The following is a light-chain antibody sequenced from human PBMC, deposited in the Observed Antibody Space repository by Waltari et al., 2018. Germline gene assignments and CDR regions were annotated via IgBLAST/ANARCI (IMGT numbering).Light chain of an antibody. CDR1: QSVANR. J-gene: IGKJ1*01. CDR2: QAS. Sequence: DIQMTQSPSTLSASVEDKVTITCRASQSVANRVAWYRQKPGEAPKVLIYQASTLETGVPSRFSGSGSGTEFTLTISRLQPDDFARYYCQQHNNSWTFGQGTTVEVK. CDR3: QQHNNSWT. V-gene: IGKV1-5*03.